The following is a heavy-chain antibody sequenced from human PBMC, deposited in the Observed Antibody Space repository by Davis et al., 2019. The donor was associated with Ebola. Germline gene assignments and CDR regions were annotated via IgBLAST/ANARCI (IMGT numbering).Heavy chain of an antibody. CDR3: ATTQWLREFDN. J-gene: IGHJ4*02. V-gene: IGHV3-30*03. CDR2: ISYDGNQK. CDR1: GFTFSVYG. Sequence: GGSLRLSCAASGFTFSVYGMHWVRQAPGKGLEWVAVISYDGNQKYSADAVKGRFTISRDKSNNTLYLEMNSLRVDDTAVYYCATTQWLREFDNWGQGTLVTVSS. D-gene: IGHD6-19*01.